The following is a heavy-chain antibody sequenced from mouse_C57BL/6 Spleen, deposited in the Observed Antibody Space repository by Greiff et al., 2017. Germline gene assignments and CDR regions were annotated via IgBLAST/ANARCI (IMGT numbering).Heavy chain of an antibody. V-gene: IGHV5-17*01. CDR1: GFTFSDYG. Sequence: EVKLMESGGGLVKPGGSLKLSCAASGFTFSDYGMHWVRQAPEKGLEWVAYISSGSSTIYYADTVKGRFTLSRANAKNTLFLQMTSQRSEDTAMYYGARDYDCDGTDMDYWGQGTSVTVSS. CDR3: ARDYDCDGTDMDY. D-gene: IGHD2-4*01. J-gene: IGHJ4*01. CDR2: ISSGSSTI.